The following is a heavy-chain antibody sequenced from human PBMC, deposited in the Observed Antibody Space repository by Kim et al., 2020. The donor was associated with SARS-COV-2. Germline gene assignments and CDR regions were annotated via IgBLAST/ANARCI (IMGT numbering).Heavy chain of an antibody. CDR2: ISSSSSYI. D-gene: IGHD5-18*01. CDR1: GFTFSSYS. CDR3: ARDIEGETWIQLWPKRGKNWYFDL. J-gene: IGHJ2*01. V-gene: IGHV3-21*01. Sequence: GGSLRLSCAASGFTFSSYSMNWVRQAPGKGLEWVSSISSSSSYIYYADSVKGRFTISRDNAKNSLYLQMNSLRAEDTAVYYCARDIEGETWIQLWPKRGKNWYFDLWGRGTLVTVSS.